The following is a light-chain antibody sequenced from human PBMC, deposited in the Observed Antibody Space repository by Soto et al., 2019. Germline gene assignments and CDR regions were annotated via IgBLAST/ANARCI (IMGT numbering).Light chain of an antibody. CDR1: QSISDT. V-gene: IGKV3-20*01. CDR3: QHYGGSPIT. Sequence: EIVMTQSPATLSVSPVGRATLSCRASQSISDTLAWYQQKPGQAPRLLIYSASRRATGFPARFSGSGSGTDFTLTISRLEPEDFALYYCQHYGGSPITFGQGTRLEI. J-gene: IGKJ5*01. CDR2: SAS.